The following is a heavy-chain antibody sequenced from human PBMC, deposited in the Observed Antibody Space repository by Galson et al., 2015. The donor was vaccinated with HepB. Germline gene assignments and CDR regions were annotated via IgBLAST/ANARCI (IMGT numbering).Heavy chain of an antibody. D-gene: IGHD3-9*01. CDR2: IVYDGSNK. CDR1: GFTFSNYA. CDR3: ARDFHDILTTVTSGGMDV. J-gene: IGHJ6*02. Sequence: SLRLSCAASGFTFSNYAMHWVRQAPGKGLEWVALIVYDGSNKYYADSVTGRFSISRDNSKNTLYLQLDSLRAEDTAVYYCARDFHDILTTVTSGGMDVWGQGTTVTVSS. V-gene: IGHV3-30*04.